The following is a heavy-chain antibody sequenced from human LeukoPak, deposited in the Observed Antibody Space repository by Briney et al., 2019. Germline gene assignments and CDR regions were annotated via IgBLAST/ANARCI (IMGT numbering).Heavy chain of an antibody. D-gene: IGHD3-16*01. CDR3: GRWGTGKILDY. CDR1: GFTFSSHG. V-gene: IGHV3-33*01. CDR2: IWYDGSNK. Sequence: GGSLRLSCAASGFTFSSHGMHWVRQSPGKGLEWVAVIWYDGSNKYYADSVRGRFTISRDNSKSTVYLQMDSLRAEDTAVYYCGRWGTGKILDYWGQGTLVTVSS. J-gene: IGHJ4*02.